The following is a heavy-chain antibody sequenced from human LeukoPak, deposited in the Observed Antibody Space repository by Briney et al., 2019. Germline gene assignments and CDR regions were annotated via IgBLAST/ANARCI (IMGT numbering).Heavy chain of an antibody. CDR3: ARVPPSGVFDY. D-gene: IGHD1-26*01. J-gene: IGHJ4*02. CDR2: IYYSGST. V-gene: IGHV4-39*07. CDR1: GGSISSSSYY. Sequence: PSETLSLTCTVSGGSISSSSYYWGWIRQPPGKGLEWIGSIYYSGSTYYNPSLKCRVTISVDTSKNQFSLKLSSVTAADTAVYYCARVPPSGVFDYWGQGTLVTVSS.